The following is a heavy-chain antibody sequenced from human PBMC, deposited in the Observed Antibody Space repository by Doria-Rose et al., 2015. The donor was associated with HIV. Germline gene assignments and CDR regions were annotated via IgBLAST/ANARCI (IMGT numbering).Heavy chain of an antibody. D-gene: IGHD6-13*01. CDR3: ARIKSSRWYHKYYFDF. CDR1: VVSLSSPGMG. Sequence: QITLKESGPVLVKPTETLTLTCTVSVVSLSSPGMGVSWIRQPPGKALEWLANIFSDDDRSYKTSLKSRLTISRGTSKSQVVLTMTDMDPVDTATYYCARIKSSRWYHKYYFDFWGQGTLVIVSA. V-gene: IGHV2-26*01. J-gene: IGHJ4*02. CDR2: IFSDDDR.